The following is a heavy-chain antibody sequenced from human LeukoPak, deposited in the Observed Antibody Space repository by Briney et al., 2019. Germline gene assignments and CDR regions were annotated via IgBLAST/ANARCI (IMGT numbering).Heavy chain of an antibody. J-gene: IGHJ4*02. CDR3: ARDRSSSWYSD. Sequence: GGSLRLSCAASGFTFSNYGMHWVRQAPGKGLEWVSFMPDDGTNEYYADSVKGRFTISRDNAKNSLYLQMYSLRAEDTAVYYCARDRSSSWYSDWGQGTLVTVSS. CDR1: GFTFSNYG. V-gene: IGHV3-30*03. D-gene: IGHD6-13*01. CDR2: MPDDGTNE.